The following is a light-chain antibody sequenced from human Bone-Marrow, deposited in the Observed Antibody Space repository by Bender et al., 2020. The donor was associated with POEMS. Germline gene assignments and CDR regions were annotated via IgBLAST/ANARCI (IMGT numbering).Light chain of an antibody. CDR3: AAWEDSLNGWV. CDR2: KDT. Sequence: SSELTQPPSVSVSPGQTARITCSGGVLTKRYVYWYHQKPGQAPVLVIYKDTERPSGVPDRFSGSKSGTSASLAISGLQSEDEADYYCAAWEDSLNGWVFGGGTKLTVL. CDR1: VLTKRY. J-gene: IGLJ3*02. V-gene: IGLV3-25*02.